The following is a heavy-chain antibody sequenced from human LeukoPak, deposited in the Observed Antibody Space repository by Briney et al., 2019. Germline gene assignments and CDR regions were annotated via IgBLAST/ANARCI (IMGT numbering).Heavy chain of an antibody. CDR2: ISAYNGNT. J-gene: IGHJ4*02. D-gene: IGHD2-2*01. CDR3: VRGDIVVVPAARGPFDY. Sequence: ASVKVSCKASGYTFTSYGISWVRQAPGQGLEWMGWISAYNGNTNYAQKLQGRVTMTTDTSTSTAYMELRSLRSDDTAVYYCVRGDIVVVPAARGPFDYWGQGTLVTVSS. CDR1: GYTFTSYG. V-gene: IGHV1-18*01.